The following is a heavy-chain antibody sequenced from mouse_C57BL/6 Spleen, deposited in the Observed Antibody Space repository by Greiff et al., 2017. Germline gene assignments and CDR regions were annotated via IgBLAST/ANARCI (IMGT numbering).Heavy chain of an antibody. D-gene: IGHD2-3*01. Sequence: VQLQQSGAELAKPGASVKLSCKASGYTFTSHWMHWVKQRPGQGLEWIGYINPSSGYTKYNQKFKDKATWTADKSSSTAYMQLSSLTYEDSAVYSCARGYSWFAYWGQGTLVTVSA. J-gene: IGHJ3*01. CDR3: ARGYSWFAY. CDR2: INPSSGYT. CDR1: GYTFTSHW. V-gene: IGHV1-7*01.